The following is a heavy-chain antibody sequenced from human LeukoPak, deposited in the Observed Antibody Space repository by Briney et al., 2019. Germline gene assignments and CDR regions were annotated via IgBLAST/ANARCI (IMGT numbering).Heavy chain of an antibody. Sequence: GGSLRLSCAASGSTFTNAWMSWVRQAPGKGLEWVGRIKSKTDGGTTDYAAPVKGRFTISRDDSKNTLYLQMNSLKTEDTAVYYCTTDVAVAGTDYWGQGTLVTVSS. CDR2: IKSKTDGGTT. D-gene: IGHD6-19*01. CDR3: TTDVAVAGTDY. CDR1: GSTFTNAW. V-gene: IGHV3-15*01. J-gene: IGHJ4*02.